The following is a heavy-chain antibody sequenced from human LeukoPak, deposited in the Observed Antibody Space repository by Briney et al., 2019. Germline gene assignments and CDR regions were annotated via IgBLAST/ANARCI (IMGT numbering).Heavy chain of an antibody. J-gene: IGHJ5*02. V-gene: IGHV4-4*09. D-gene: IGHD6-13*01. CDR1: GGSISSYY. CDR2: IYTSGST. Sequence: SETLSLTCTVSGGSISSYYWSWIRQPPGKGLEWIGYIYTSGSTNYNPSLKSRVTISVDTSKNQFSLKLSSVTAADTAVYYCARALRRSYSSSWVARWFDPWGQGTLVTVSS. CDR3: ARALRRSYSSSWVARWFDP.